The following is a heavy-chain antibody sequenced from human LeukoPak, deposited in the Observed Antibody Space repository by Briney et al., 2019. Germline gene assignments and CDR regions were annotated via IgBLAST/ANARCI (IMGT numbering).Heavy chain of an antibody. CDR3: ARDPHGYKSGYGWFDP. CDR1: GFTFSSFS. V-gene: IGHV3-21*01. Sequence: GGSLRLSCAASGFTFSSFSMNWVRQAPGKGLEWVSSISSSSDYIHYADSVKGRFTISRDNAKNSLYLQMNSLTAEDTAVYYCARDPHGYKSGYGWFDPWGQGTLVTVSS. CDR2: ISSSSDYI. D-gene: IGHD5-18*01. J-gene: IGHJ5*02.